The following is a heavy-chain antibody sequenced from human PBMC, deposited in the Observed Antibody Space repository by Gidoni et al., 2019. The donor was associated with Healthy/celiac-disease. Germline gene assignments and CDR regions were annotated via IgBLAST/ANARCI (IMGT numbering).Heavy chain of an antibody. CDR2: ISGSGGST. Sequence: EVQLLESGGGLVQPGGSLRLSCAASGFPFSSYAMRWVRQAPGKGLEWVSAISGSGGSTYYADSVKGRFTISRDNSKNTLYLQMNSLRAEDTAVYYCAKDLIGGLRLGELSLEFPFDYWGQGTLVTVSS. V-gene: IGHV3-23*01. J-gene: IGHJ4*02. CDR1: GFPFSSYA. CDR3: AKDLIGGLRLGELSLEFPFDY. D-gene: IGHD3-16*02.